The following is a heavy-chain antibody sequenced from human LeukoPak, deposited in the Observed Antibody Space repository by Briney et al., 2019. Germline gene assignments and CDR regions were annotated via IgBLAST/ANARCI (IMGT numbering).Heavy chain of an antibody. V-gene: IGHV3-30-3*02. D-gene: IGHD3-22*01. CDR3: AKSKHYYDGSGTSFDY. J-gene: IGHJ4*02. Sequence: GRSLRLFCAASGFTFSSYAMHWVRQAPGKGLEWVAVISYDGSNKYYADSVKGRFTISRDNSKNTLYLQMNSLRAEDTAVYYCAKSKHYYDGSGTSFDYWGQGTLVTVSS. CDR1: GFTFSSYA. CDR2: ISYDGSNK.